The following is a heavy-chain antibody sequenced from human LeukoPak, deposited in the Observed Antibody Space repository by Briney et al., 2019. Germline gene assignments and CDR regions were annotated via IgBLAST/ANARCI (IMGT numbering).Heavy chain of an antibody. CDR3: ARDGDGDAFDI. Sequence: ASVKVSCKASGYTFTSYDINWVRQAPGQGLEWMGWMNTSSGSTGYAQQFQGRVTITRNTSISTAYLELSSLRSEDTGVYSCARDGDGDAFDIWGQGTMVTVYS. CDR2: MNTSSGST. D-gene: IGHD4-17*01. CDR1: GYTFTSYD. J-gene: IGHJ3*02. V-gene: IGHV1-8*03.